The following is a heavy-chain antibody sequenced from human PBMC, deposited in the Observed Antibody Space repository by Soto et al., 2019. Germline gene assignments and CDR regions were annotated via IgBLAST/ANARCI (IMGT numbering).Heavy chain of an antibody. Sequence: PSETLSLTCSVSGGSVTNINYFWAWIRQSPGKGLEWIANIYYTGTTFYNPSLRSRVSMTIGASKNRFSLNLSSVTASDTALYYCARHEYVSSSYDLLDVWGRGTMVTVSS. J-gene: IGHJ3*01. V-gene: IGHV4-39*01. CDR3: ARHEYVSSSYDLLDV. CDR2: IYYTGTT. D-gene: IGHD3-22*01. CDR1: GGSVTNINYF.